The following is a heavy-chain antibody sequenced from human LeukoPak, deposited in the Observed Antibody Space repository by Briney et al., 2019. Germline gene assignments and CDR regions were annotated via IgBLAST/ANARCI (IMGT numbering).Heavy chain of an antibody. Sequence: SVKVSCKASGGTFSSYAISWVRQAPGQGLEWMGGIIPIFGTANYAQKFQGRVTITTDESTSTAYMELSSLRSEDTAVYYCASKYCSSTSCYLNWFDPWGQGTLVTVSS. CDR3: ASKYCSSTSCYLNWFDP. CDR1: GGTFSSYA. J-gene: IGHJ5*02. CDR2: IIPIFGTA. D-gene: IGHD2-2*01. V-gene: IGHV1-69*05.